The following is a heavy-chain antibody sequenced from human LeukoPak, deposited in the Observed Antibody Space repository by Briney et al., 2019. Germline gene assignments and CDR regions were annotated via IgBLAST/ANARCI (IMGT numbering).Heavy chain of an antibody. V-gene: IGHV1-18*04. D-gene: IGHD3-10*01. CDR3: ARSSYSYYYFDY. CDR1: GYTFTSYG. Sequence: ASVKVSCKASGYTFTSYGISWVRQAPGQGLEWMGWISAYNGNTNYAQKLQGRVTMTTDTSTSTAYMELRSLRSDDTVVYYCARSSYSYYYFDYWGQGTLVTVSS. J-gene: IGHJ4*02. CDR2: ISAYNGNT.